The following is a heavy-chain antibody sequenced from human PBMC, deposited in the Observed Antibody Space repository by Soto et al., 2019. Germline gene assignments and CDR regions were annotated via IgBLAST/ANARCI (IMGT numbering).Heavy chain of an antibody. Sequence: GGSLRLSCAASGFTISSYSMNWVRQAPGKGLEWVSYISSSSSTIYYADSVKGRFTISRDNAKNSLYLQMNSLRDEDTAVYYCARDLGALGSPPPVDVWGQGTTVTVSS. CDR3: ARDLGALGSPPPVDV. CDR1: GFTISSYS. CDR2: ISSSSSTI. J-gene: IGHJ6*02. V-gene: IGHV3-48*02. D-gene: IGHD3-10*01.